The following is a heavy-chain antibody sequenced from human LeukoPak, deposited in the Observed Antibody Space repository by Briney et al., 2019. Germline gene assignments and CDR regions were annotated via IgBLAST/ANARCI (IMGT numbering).Heavy chain of an antibody. CDR3: ARADGYCSSTSCFYYYYYMDV. V-gene: IGHV1-69*02. Sequence: SVKVSCKASGGTFSSYTISWVRHAPGQGLEWMGRIIPILGIANYAQKFQGRVTITADKSTSTAYMELSSLRSEDTAVYYCARADGYCSSTSCFYYYYYMDVWGKGTTVTVSS. J-gene: IGHJ6*03. D-gene: IGHD2-2*01. CDR2: IIPILGIA. CDR1: GGTFSSYT.